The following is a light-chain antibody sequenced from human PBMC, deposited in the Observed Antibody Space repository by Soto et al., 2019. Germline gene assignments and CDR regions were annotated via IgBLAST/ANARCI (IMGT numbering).Light chain of an antibody. CDR2: AGS. V-gene: IGLV2-23*01. Sequence: QSALTQPASVSGSPGLSITISCTGTSSDVGSYNLVSWYQQHPGKAPKLMIYAGSKRPSGVSNRFSGSKSGNTASLTISGLQAEDEADYYCCSYAGSSTVVFGGGPKLTVL. J-gene: IGLJ2*01. CDR1: SSDVGSYNL. CDR3: CSYAGSSTVV.